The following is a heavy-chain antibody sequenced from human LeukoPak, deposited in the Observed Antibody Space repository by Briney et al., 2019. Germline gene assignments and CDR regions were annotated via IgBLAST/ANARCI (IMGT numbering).Heavy chain of an antibody. V-gene: IGHV3-21*01. CDR2: ISSSSSYI. D-gene: IGHD3-10*01. J-gene: IGHJ5*02. CDR3: ARRHAGWFDP. Sequence: GGSLRLSCAASGFTFSSYSMNWVRQAPGKGLEWVSSISSSSSYIYYADSVKGRFTISRDNAKKSLYLQMNSLRAEDTAVYYCARRHAGWFDPWGQGTLVTVSS. CDR1: GFTFSSYS.